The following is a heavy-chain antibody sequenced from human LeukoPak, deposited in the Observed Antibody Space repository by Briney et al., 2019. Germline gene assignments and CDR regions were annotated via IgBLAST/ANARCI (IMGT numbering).Heavy chain of an antibody. CDR1: GFTFSSYA. D-gene: IGHD1-20*01. V-gene: IGHV3-30-3*01. CDR3: ARDLTGTTYYYGMDV. J-gene: IGHJ6*02. Sequence: GGSLRLSCAASGFTFSSYAMSWVRQAPSKGLEWVAVISYDGSNKYYADSVKGRFTISRDNSKNTLYLQMNSLRAEDTAVYYCARDLTGTTYYYGMDVWGQGTTVTVSS. CDR2: ISYDGSNK.